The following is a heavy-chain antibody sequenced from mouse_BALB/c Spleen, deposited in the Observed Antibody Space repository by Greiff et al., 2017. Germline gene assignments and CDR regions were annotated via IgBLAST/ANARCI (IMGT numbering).Heavy chain of an antibody. J-gene: IGHJ2*01. CDR3: ARRGITTAYFDY. V-gene: IGHV5-12-1*01. Sequence: EVKLVESGGGLVKPGGSLKLSCAASGFAFSSYDMSWVRQTPEKRLEWVAYISSGGGSTYYPDTVKGRFTISRDNAKSTLYLQMSSLKSEDTAMYYCARRGITTAYFDYWGKGTTLTVSS. D-gene: IGHD1-2*01. CDR1: GFAFSSYD. CDR2: ISSGGGST.